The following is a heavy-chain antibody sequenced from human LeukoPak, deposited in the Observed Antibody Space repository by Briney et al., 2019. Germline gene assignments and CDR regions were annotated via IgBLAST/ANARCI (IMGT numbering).Heavy chain of an antibody. CDR3: ARWGGGFDY. V-gene: IGHV3-7*04. J-gene: IGHJ4*02. CDR1: GFTFSRYW. D-gene: IGHD3-16*01. Sequence: GGSLRLSCAASGFTFSRYWMSWVRQAPGKGLEWVANIKQDGSAKYYGDSVEGRFTISRDDAKNSLYLQMNSLRAEDTAVYYCARWGGGFDYWGQGTLVTVSS. CDR2: IKQDGSAK.